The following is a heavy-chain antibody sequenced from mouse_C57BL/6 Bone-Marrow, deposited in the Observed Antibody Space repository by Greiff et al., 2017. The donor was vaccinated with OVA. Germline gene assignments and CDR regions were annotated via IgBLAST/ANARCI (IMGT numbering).Heavy chain of an antibody. CDR2: IYPGSGST. CDR3: ARLIYYGNYDYFDY. V-gene: IGHV1-55*01. J-gene: IGHJ2*01. CDR1: GYTFTSYW. Sequence: VQLQQPGAELVKPGASVKMSCKASGYTFTSYWITWVKQRPGQGLEWIGDIYPGSGSTNYNEKFKSKATLTVDTSSSTAYMQLSSLTSDDSAVYYCARLIYYGNYDYFDYWGQGTTLTVSS. D-gene: IGHD2-1*01.